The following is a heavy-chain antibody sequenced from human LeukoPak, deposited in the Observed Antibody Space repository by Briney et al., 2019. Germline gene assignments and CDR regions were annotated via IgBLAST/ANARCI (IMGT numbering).Heavy chain of an antibody. D-gene: IGHD1-1*01. CDR1: GFTVSSTY. V-gene: IGHV3-53*01. J-gene: IGHJ4*02. CDR2: IYSGGSS. Sequence: GGSLRLSCAAAGFTVSSTYMSWVRQAPGKGLEWVSVIYSGGSSYYADSVKGRFTISRDNSKNTLYLQMNSLRVEDTAVYYCARLPTGDYWGPGTLVTVSS. CDR3: ARLPTGDY.